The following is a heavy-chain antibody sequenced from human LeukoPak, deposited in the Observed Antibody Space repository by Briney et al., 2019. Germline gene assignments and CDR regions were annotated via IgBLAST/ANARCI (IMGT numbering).Heavy chain of an antibody. D-gene: IGHD3-10*01. Sequence: SETLSLTCTVSGDSISSYYWSWIRQPPGKGLEWIGYIYNSGGTNYIPSLKGRVTISIDTSKNQFSLKLSSVTAADSAVYYCAILTRLIAPPVRYYFDYWGQGTLVTVSS. CDR1: GDSISSYY. CDR2: IYNSGGT. CDR3: AILTRLIAPPVRYYFDY. J-gene: IGHJ4*02. V-gene: IGHV4-4*09.